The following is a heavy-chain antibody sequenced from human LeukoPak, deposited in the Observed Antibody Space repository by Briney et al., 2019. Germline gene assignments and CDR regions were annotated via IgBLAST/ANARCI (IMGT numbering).Heavy chain of an antibody. V-gene: IGHV3-30*09. D-gene: IGHD1-26*01. Sequence: GGSLRLSCEGSGFTFSTYNLHWVRQAPGKGLEWVAVILNDGSHKYDADSVRGRFDVSRDNSENTLYLQMRSLRPEDTAVYFCARGLVGISGAFDVWGHGTMVTVSS. CDR3: ARGLVGISGAFDV. J-gene: IGHJ3*01. CDR1: GFTFSTYN. CDR2: ILNDGSHK.